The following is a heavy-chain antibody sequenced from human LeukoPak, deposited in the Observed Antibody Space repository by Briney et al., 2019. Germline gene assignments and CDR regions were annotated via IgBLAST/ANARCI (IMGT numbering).Heavy chain of an antibody. J-gene: IGHJ4*02. CDR2: ISSSSSYI. Sequence: ETLSLTSTVSGGSISSSSYYWGWIRQPPGKGLEWVSSISSSSSYIYYADSVKGRFTISRDNAKNSLYLQMNSLRAEDTAVYYCARRCSSTSCFDYWGQGTLVTVSS. CDR1: GGSISSSS. CDR3: ARRCSSTSCFDY. V-gene: IGHV3-21*01. D-gene: IGHD2-2*01.